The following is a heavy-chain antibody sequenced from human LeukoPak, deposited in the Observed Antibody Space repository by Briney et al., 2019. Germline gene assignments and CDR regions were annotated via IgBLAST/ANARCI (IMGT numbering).Heavy chain of an antibody. CDR3: AKAAAAPGFDF. J-gene: IGHJ4*02. Sequence: GGSLRLSCAASGFTSSSYALNWVRQAPGKGLEWVATVSGSGDRMYHADSVKGRFTISRDNSKNTIYLQMNSLRAENTALYYCAKAAAAPGFDFWGQGTLVTVSS. V-gene: IGHV3-23*01. CDR1: GFTSSSYA. CDR2: VSGSGDRM. D-gene: IGHD6-13*01.